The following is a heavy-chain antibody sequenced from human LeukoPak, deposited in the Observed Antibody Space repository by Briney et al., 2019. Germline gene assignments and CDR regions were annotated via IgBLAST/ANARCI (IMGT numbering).Heavy chain of an antibody. Sequence: GGSLRLSCAASGFSIVRAWMNWVRQAPGKGLEWVGRIKSKTDPGPTDYAAPVKGRFTISRDDSKNTLYLQMNSLKTEDTAVYYCTTSGSPSLIDMWGQGTMVTVSS. J-gene: IGHJ3*02. CDR3: TTSGSPSLIDM. CDR2: IKSKTDPGPT. CDR1: GFSIVRAW. V-gene: IGHV3-15*07. D-gene: IGHD1-26*01.